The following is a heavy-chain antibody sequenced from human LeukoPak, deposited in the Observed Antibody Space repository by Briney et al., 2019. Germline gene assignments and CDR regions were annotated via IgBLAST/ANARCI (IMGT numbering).Heavy chain of an antibody. CDR2: IYSSGNT. J-gene: IGHJ3*02. CDR1: GGSIISNRHY. D-gene: IGHD3-3*01. CDR3: ARVALITIHETDAFDI. Sequence: KASETLSLTCTVSGGSIISNRHYWSWIRQPAGKGLEWIGHIYSSGNTKYNPSLKSRLTMSIDSSKNQFSLILTSVTAADTAVYYCARVALITIHETDAFDIWGQGTVVTVSS. V-gene: IGHV4-61*09.